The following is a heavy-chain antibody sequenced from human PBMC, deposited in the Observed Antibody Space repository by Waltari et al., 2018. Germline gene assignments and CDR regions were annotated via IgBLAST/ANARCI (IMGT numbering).Heavy chain of an antibody. Sequence: EVQLVESGGGLVQPGGSLRLSCAASGFPFSSYWMHWVRQAPGKGLVWVSRINSDGSSTSYADSVKGRFTISRDNAKNTLYLQMNSLRAEDTAVYYCARAGRHYDSSGYSHFDYWGQGTLVTVSS. D-gene: IGHD3-22*01. V-gene: IGHV3-74*01. CDR2: INSDGSST. CDR1: GFPFSSYW. CDR3: ARAGRHYDSSGYSHFDY. J-gene: IGHJ4*02.